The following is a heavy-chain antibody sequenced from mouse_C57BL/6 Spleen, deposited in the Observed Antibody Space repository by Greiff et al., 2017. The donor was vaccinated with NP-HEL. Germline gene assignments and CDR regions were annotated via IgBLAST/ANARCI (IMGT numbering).Heavy chain of an antibody. CDR1: GYTFTNYW. CDR3: ARSGYYYGSSYEGYFDV. Sequence: VQLQQSGAELVRPGTSVKMSCKASGYTFTNYWIGWAKQRPGHGLEWIGDIYPGGGYTNYNEKFKGKATLTADKSSSTAYMQFSSLTSEDSAIYYWARSGYYYGSSYEGYFDVWGTGTTVTVSS. CDR2: IYPGGGYT. J-gene: IGHJ1*03. D-gene: IGHD1-1*01. V-gene: IGHV1-63*01.